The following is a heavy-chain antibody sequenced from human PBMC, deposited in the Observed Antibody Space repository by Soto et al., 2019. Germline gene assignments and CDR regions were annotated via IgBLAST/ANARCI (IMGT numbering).Heavy chain of an antibody. CDR2: IRTKANSYAT. CDR3: TRAYCSGGSCHAFFDF. D-gene: IGHD2-15*01. V-gene: IGHV3-73*01. Sequence: GGSLRLSCAASGFTFSGSAMHWVRQASGKGLEWVGRIRTKANSYATAYAASVKGRFTISRDDSENTAYLQMNSLKTEDTALYYCTRAYCSGGSCHAFFDFWGQGT. CDR1: GFTFSGSA. J-gene: IGHJ4*02.